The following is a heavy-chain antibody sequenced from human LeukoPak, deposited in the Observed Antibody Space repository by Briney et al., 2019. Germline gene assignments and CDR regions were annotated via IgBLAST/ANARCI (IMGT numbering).Heavy chain of an antibody. V-gene: IGHV1-18*01. Sequence: GASVKVSCKASGYTFTSYGISWVRQAPGQGLEWMGWISAYNGNTNYALKLQGRVTMTTDTSTSTAYMELRSLRSDDTAVYYCARRYCSGGSCYATDYWGQGTLVTVSS. D-gene: IGHD2-15*01. CDR2: ISAYNGNT. J-gene: IGHJ4*02. CDR1: GYTFTSYG. CDR3: ARRYCSGGSCYATDY.